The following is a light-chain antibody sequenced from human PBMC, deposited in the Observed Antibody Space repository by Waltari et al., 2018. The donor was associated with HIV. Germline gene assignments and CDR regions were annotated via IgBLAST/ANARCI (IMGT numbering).Light chain of an antibody. CDR3: QQYYNTPIT. CDR2: WAS. Sequence: DIVMTQSPDSLAVSLGERATIKCRSSQNLIYYSNHKNYLGWYQQKTGQPPRLLIYWASTRESVVPDRFNGSGSVTDFTLTSSSLQAEDVAVYYCQQYYNTPITFGQGTRLAIK. V-gene: IGKV4-1*01. CDR1: QNLIYYSNHKNY. J-gene: IGKJ5*01.